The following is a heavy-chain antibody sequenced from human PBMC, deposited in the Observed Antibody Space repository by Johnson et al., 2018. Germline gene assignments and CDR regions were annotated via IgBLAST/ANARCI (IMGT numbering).Heavy chain of an antibody. Sequence: QVQLVQSGGGVVQPGRSLRLSCAASGFTFSSYGMHWVRQAPGKGLEWVAVISYDGLNKYYADSVKGRFTISRDNSKNTLYLKMNSLRAEDTAVYYCAKAPRSDYYDSSGYSEYFQPWGQGTLVTVSS. CDR1: GFTFSSYG. J-gene: IGHJ1*01. CDR3: AKAPRSDYYDSSGYSEYFQP. V-gene: IGHV3-30*18. D-gene: IGHD3-22*01. CDR2: ISYDGLNK.